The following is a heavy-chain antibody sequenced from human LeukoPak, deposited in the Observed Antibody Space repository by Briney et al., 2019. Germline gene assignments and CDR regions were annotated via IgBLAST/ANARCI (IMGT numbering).Heavy chain of an antibody. Sequence: SETLSLTCTVSGGSMSGYFWSWMRQPPGKGLEWIGYIYYSGSTNYNPSLKSRVTISVDTSKNQFSLKLSSVTAADTAVYYCARSITSSWYGDFQHWGQGTLVTVSS. D-gene: IGHD6-13*01. J-gene: IGHJ1*01. CDR3: ARSITSSWYGDFQH. CDR2: IYYSGST. CDR1: GGSMSGYF. V-gene: IGHV4-59*01.